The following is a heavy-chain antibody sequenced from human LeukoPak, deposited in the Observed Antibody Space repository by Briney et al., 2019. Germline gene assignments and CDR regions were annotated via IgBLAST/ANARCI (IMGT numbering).Heavy chain of an antibody. V-gene: IGHV3-21*01. CDR2: ISSSSSYI. Sequence: GGSLRLSCAASGFTFSSYSMNWVRQAPGKGLEWVSSISSSSSYIYYADSVKGRFTISRDNAKNSLYLQMNSLRAEDTAVYYCARVDYSYGTQQQDYWGQGTLVTVSS. J-gene: IGHJ4*02. CDR1: GFTFSSYS. CDR3: ARVDYSYGTQQQDY. D-gene: IGHD5-18*01.